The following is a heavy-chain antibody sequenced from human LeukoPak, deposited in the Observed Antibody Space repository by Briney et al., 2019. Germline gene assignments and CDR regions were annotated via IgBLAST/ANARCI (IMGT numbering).Heavy chain of an antibody. V-gene: IGHV4-4*02. D-gene: IGHD3-10*01. Sequence: SGTLSLTCAVSGGSLSSSNWWSWVRQPPGQGLEWIGEIYHSGSTNYSPSLKSRVTISVDKSKNQFSLKVNSVTAADTAVYYCASKAYGSGRTFDYWGQGTLVTVS. CDR1: GGSLSSSNW. CDR2: IYHSGST. CDR3: ASKAYGSGRTFDY. J-gene: IGHJ4*02.